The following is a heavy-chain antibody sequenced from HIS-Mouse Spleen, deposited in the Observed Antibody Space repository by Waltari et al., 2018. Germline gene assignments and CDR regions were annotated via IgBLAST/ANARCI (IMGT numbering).Heavy chain of an antibody. Sequence: QVQLVQSGAEGKKPGASVKVSCKASGSTFTSYDINWARQATGQGLEWMGWMNPNSGNTGYAQKFQGRVTMTRNTSISTAYMELSSLRSEDTAVYYCARGHDYSNYFDYWGQGTLVTVSS. V-gene: IGHV1-8*01. CDR1: GSTFTSYD. J-gene: IGHJ4*02. CDR2: MNPNSGNT. D-gene: IGHD4-4*01. CDR3: ARGHDYSNYFDY.